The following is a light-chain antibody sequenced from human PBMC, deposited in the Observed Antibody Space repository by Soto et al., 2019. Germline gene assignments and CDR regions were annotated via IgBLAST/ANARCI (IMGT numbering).Light chain of an antibody. Sequence: QSVLTQPPSASETPGQRVTISCPGSRSNIGSYTVNWYQQLPVTAPRLLIYNDNHRPSGVPDRFSGSKSGTSASLAINGLQSEDEADYYCAAWDDSLNAWVFGGGTKLTVL. V-gene: IGLV1-44*01. CDR1: RSNIGSYT. CDR3: AAWDDSLNAWV. J-gene: IGLJ3*02. CDR2: NDN.